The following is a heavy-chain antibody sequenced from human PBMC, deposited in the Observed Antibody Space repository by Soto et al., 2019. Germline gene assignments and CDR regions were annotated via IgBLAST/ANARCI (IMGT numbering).Heavy chain of an antibody. Sequence: QVQLVQSGAEVKKPGASVKVSCKASGYTFTSYGISWVRQAPGQGLEWMGWISAYNGNTNYAQNFQGRVTMTTDTSTSTAYMELRSLRSDDTAVYYCARGGKSSTNGVCSVYVMDVWGQGTTVTVSS. CDR2: ISAYNGNT. V-gene: IGHV1-18*01. CDR3: ARGGKSSTNGVCSVYVMDV. J-gene: IGHJ6*02. D-gene: IGHD2-8*01. CDR1: GYTFTSYG.